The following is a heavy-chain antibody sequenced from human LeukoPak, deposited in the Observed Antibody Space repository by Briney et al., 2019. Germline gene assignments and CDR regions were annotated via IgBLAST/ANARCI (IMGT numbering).Heavy chain of an antibody. CDR3: ARGMSDSPDFDY. CDR1: GFTFSSYA. D-gene: IGHD2-15*01. CDR2: IYSGGST. Sequence: GGSLRLSCAASGFTFSSYAMSWVRQAPGKGLEWVSVIYSGGSTYYADSVKGRFTISRDNSKNTLYLQMNSLRAEDTAVYYCARGMSDSPDFDYWGQGTLVTVSS. V-gene: IGHV3-53*01. J-gene: IGHJ4*02.